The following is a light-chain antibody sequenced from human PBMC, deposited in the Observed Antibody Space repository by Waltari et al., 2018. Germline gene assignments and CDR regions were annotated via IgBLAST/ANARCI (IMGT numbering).Light chain of an antibody. CDR2: DVS. Sequence: QSALTQPRSVSGSPGQSVTISCTGATSDVCGFTYVSWYQQHPGKAPKLMIYDVSKRPSGVPDRFSGSKSGYTASLTISGLQAEDEADYYCCSYAASYVVFGGGTKLTVL. J-gene: IGLJ2*01. CDR1: TSDVCGFTY. CDR3: CSYAASYVV. V-gene: IGLV2-11*01.